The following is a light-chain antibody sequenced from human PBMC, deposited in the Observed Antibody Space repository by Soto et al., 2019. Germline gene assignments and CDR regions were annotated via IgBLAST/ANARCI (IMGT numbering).Light chain of an antibody. CDR2: GVS. J-gene: IGKJ1*01. V-gene: IGKV3-20*01. CDR3: GQFVSSPPRT. CDR1: QSVGDTF. Sequence: EIVLTQSPGTLSLSPGAKATLSCRASQSVGDTFLSWYQQKPGLAPRLLIYGVSNRATGIPDRFSGSGSGTDFILTISRLEPEDFALYYCGQFVSSPPRTFGQGTKVEIK.